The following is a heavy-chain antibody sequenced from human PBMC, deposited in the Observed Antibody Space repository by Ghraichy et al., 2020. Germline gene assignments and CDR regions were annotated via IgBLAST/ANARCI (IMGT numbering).Heavy chain of an antibody. CDR1: GFTFSSYT. CDR3: ARDESIQLWLLGAFEI. CDR2: ISYDGSNK. D-gene: IGHD5-18*01. J-gene: IGHJ3*02. V-gene: IGHV3-30*04. Sequence: PRLSCAASGFTFSSYTMHWVRQAPGKGLAWVATISYDGSNKYYADSVKGRFTISRDNSKNTLYLQMNSLGAEDTALYYCARDESIQLWLLGAFEIWGQGTRVTVSS.